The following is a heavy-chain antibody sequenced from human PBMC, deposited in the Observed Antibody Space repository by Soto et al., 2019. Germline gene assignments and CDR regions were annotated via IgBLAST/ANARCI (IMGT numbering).Heavy chain of an antibody. CDR3: PAGRAQYGTNRVRYGAACVAATDY. CDR1: GYTFTSYD. V-gene: IGHV1-8*01. D-gene: IGHD2-8*01. Sequence: ASVKVSCKASGYTFTSYDINWVRQATGQGLEWMGGMNPNGGNTGYAQKFQGRVTMTRKTSRSTAYMELSSLRSEDTAVYYCPAGRAQYGTNRVRYGAACVAATDYLGQVTLVTVSS. J-gene: IGHJ4*02. CDR2: MNPNGGNT.